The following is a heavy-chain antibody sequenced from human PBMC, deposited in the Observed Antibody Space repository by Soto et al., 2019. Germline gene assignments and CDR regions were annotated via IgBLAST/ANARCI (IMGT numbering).Heavy chain of an antibody. J-gene: IGHJ3*02. CDR1: GFTFSSYW. Sequence: EVQLVESGGGLVQPGGSLRLSCAASGFTFSSYWMSWVRQAPGKGLEWVANIKQDGSEKYYVDSVKGRFTISRDNAKNSLYLKMNSLRAEDTAVYYCARVAYDSSGYYYGAFDIWGQGTMVTVSS. D-gene: IGHD3-22*01. CDR2: IKQDGSEK. V-gene: IGHV3-7*03. CDR3: ARVAYDSSGYYYGAFDI.